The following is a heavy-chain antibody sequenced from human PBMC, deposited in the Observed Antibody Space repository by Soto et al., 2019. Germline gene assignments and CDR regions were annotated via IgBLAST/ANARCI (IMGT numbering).Heavy chain of an antibody. Sequence: QVQLQESGPGVVRPSQTLSLTCTVSGGSISSGNIYWSWIRQPPGKGLEWIGYIYYTGSTYYNPSLTSRVTISVNPSKNQFSLTLTSVTAADTATYYCARVTMVREVMADYWGQGTLVTVSS. J-gene: IGHJ4*02. CDR2: IYYTGST. CDR3: ARVTMVREVMADY. D-gene: IGHD3-10*01. CDR1: GGSISSGNIY. V-gene: IGHV4-30-4*01.